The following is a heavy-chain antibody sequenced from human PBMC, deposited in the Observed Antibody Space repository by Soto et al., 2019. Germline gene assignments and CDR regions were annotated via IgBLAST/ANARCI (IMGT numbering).Heavy chain of an antibody. CDR3: ARDTGRQQLGGNYYYITDI. Sequence: QVHLVQSGAEVKKPGSSVKVSCKASGGTFSSSAFSWVRQAPGQGLEWMGGIIPIFPTPDYGQRFQGRVTITADESAGTVYMELRGLRSEDTAVYFCARDTGRQQLGGNYYYITDIWGQGTTVTVSS. CDR1: GGTFSSSA. J-gene: IGHJ6*02. D-gene: IGHD3-3*02. CDR2: IIPIFPTP. V-gene: IGHV1-69*12.